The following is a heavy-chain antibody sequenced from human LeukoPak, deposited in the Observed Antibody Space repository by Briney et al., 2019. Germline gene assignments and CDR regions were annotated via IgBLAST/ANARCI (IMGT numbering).Heavy chain of an antibody. D-gene: IGHD2-2*01. J-gene: IGHJ3*02. CDR2: YDSGST. Sequence: YDSGSTTYTPSLKSRVTISVDTSKNQFSLKLSSVTAADTALYYCARLYCSSISCYSAAFDIWGQGTMVTVSS. V-gene: IGHV4-59*08. CDR3: ARLYCSSISCYSAAFDI.